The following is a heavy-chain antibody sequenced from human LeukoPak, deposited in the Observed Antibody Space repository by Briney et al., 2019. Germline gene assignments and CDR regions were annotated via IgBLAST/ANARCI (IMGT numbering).Heavy chain of an antibody. CDR2: ISFDGSKS. V-gene: IGHV3-30-3*01. Sequence: PGGSRRLSCAASGFTFSNYAMHWVRQAPGKGLEWVAVISFDGSKSYYADSVKGRFTISRDNSKNTLYLQMNSLRDEDTALYYCAKAGIGVVGYFDYWGQGTLVTVSS. CDR1: GFTFSNYA. CDR3: AKAGIGVVGYFDY. J-gene: IGHJ4*02. D-gene: IGHD6-19*01.